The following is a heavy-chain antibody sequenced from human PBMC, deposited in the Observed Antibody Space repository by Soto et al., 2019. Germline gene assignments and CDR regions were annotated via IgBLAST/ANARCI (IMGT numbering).Heavy chain of an antibody. J-gene: IGHJ6*02. CDR2: IYHSGST. CDR1: GGSISSSNW. V-gene: IGHV4-4*02. Sequence: QVQLQESGPGLVKPSGTLSLTCAVSGGSISSSNWWSWVRQPPGKGLEWMGEIYHSGSTNYTPSPKSRVTISVAKSKNQFSLKLSSVTAADTAVYYCARVPGYYYYGMDVWGQGTTVTVSS. D-gene: IGHD3-10*01. CDR3: ARVPGYYYYGMDV.